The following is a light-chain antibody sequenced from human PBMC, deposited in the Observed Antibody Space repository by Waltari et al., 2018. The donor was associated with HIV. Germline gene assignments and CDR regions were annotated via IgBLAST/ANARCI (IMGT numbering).Light chain of an antibody. J-gene: IGLJ1*01. CDR1: SSDIGHPKY. Sequence: QSALTQPASVPGSHGQSITISCVGTSSDIGHPKYVSWFQHHPCKAPKLIFYEGSNRPSGVSDRLFGSKSGNTASLTISGLQVEDEAEYYCNSETSAGTYVFGTGTKVTVL. V-gene: IGLV2-14*01. CDR2: EGS. CDR3: NSETSAGTYV.